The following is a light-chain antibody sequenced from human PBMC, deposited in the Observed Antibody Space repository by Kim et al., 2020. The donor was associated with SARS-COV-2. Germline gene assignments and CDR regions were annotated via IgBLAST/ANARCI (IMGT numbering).Light chain of an antibody. J-gene: IGKJ2*01. V-gene: IGKV3-15*01. CDR1: QSVNTN. CDR3: QEYNSWPPYN. Sequence: PGEGSTLACRASQSVNTNLAWYQQRPGQAPRLLIFGASTRATGIPARFSGSGSGTEFTLTISSLQSEDFAVYYCQEYNSWPPYNFGLGTKLEIK. CDR2: GAS.